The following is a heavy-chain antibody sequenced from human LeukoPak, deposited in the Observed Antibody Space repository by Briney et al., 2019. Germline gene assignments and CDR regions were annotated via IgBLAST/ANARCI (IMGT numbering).Heavy chain of an antibody. D-gene: IGHD6-13*01. CDR2: INAVNGNT. CDR1: GGTFSSYA. CDR3: ASTSFEYSSDWYGFDY. Sequence: ASVKVSCKASGGTFSSYAISWVRQAPGQGLEWMGWINAVNGNTKYSQKFQGTVTLTRDTSASTAYMELRSLRSEDTAVYYCASTSFEYSSDWYGFDYWGQGTLVTVSS. J-gene: IGHJ4*02. V-gene: IGHV1-3*01.